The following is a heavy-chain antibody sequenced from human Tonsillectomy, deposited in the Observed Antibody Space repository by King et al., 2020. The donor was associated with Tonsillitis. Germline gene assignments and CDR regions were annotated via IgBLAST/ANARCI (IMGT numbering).Heavy chain of an antibody. CDR1: GGSFSGYY. V-gene: IGHV4-34*01. Sequence: VQLQQWGAGLLKPSETLSLTCAVYGGSFSGYYWSWIRQPPGKGLEWIGESNHSGSTNYNPSLKSRVTISVDTSKNQFSLKLSSVTAADTAVYFCASGPEEVQQLVGDWFDPWGQGALVTVSS. J-gene: IGHJ5*02. CDR2: SNHSGST. D-gene: IGHD6-13*01. CDR3: ASGPEEVQQLVGDWFDP.